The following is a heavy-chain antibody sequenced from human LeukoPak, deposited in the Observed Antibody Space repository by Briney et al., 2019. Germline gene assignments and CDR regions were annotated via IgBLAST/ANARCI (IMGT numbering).Heavy chain of an antibody. CDR2: IYYSGST. CDR1: GGSVSSGNYY. Sequence: SETLSLTCSVSGGSVSSGNYYWSWIRQPPGKGLEWIGYIYYSGSTDHNPSLKSRVTISVDTSKNQFSLRLSSVTAADTAVYYCAQKQWVPYYFHYWGQGTLVTVSS. J-gene: IGHJ4*02. V-gene: IGHV4-61*01. CDR3: AQKQWVPYYFHY. D-gene: IGHD1-26*01.